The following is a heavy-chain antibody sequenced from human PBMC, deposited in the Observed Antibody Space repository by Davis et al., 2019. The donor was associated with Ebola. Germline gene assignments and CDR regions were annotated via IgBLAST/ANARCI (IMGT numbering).Heavy chain of an antibody. CDR1: GGSFSGYY. Sequence: SETLSLTCAVYGGSFSGYYWSWIRQLPGKGLEWIGEINHSGSTNYNPSLKSRVTISVDTSKNQFSLKLSSVTAADTAVYYCAREVLWFRYFDYWGQGTLVTVSS. CDR3: AREVLWFRYFDY. CDR2: INHSGST. V-gene: IGHV4-34*01. J-gene: IGHJ4*02. D-gene: IGHD3-10*01.